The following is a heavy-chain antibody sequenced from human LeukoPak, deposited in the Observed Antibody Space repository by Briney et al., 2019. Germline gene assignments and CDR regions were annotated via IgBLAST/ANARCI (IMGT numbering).Heavy chain of an antibody. CDR1: GGSIRSGGYY. J-gene: IGHJ6*02. CDR2: IHYSGSS. D-gene: IGHD2-2*01. V-gene: IGHV4-31*03. CDR3: ASHCSSTSCYGMDV. Sequence: SETLSLTCNVSGGSIRSGGYYWSWIRQHPGKGLEWIGNIHYSGSSYYNPSLKSRVTISVDTSKNQFSLKLSSVTAADTAVYYCASHCSSTSCYGMDVWGQGTTVTVSS.